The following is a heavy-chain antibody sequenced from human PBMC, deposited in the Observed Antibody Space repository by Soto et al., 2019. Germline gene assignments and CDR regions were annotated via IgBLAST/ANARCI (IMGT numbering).Heavy chain of an antibody. V-gene: IGHV3-66*01. D-gene: IGHD3-22*01. J-gene: IGHJ6*02. Sequence: PGGSLRLSCAASGFTVSSNYMSWVRQAPGKGLEWVSVIYSGGSTYYADSVKGRFTISRDNSKNTLYLQMNSLRAEDTAVYYCAREFAYYYDSSVDYYYGMDVWGQGTTVTVSS. CDR1: GFTVSSNY. CDR2: IYSGGST. CDR3: AREFAYYYDSSVDYYYGMDV.